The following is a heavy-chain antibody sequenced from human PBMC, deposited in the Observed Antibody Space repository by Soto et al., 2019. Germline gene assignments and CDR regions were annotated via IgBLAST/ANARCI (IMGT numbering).Heavy chain of an antibody. V-gene: IGHV4-34*01. CDR2: INPSGGT. CDR3: ARGEAYSNYPAR. D-gene: IGHD4-4*01. Sequence: WTWIRQPPGKGLEWIGEINPSGGTKYNPSLKSRVSISVDTSKNHFSLKLSSVTAADTAVYHCARGEAYSNYPARWGQGTLVTVSS. J-gene: IGHJ4*02.